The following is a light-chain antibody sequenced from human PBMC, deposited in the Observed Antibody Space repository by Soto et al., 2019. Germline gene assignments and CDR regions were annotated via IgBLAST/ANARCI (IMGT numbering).Light chain of an antibody. Sequence: EIVLTQSPATVSVSPGERASLSCRASQSVSSNLAWYQQSPGQAPRLLIYGASARATGVPARFSGSGSGTDFTLTISGLQSEDFALYYCQHYSSWPLTFGQGTKVEVK. CDR1: QSVSSN. CDR3: QHYSSWPLT. J-gene: IGKJ1*01. V-gene: IGKV3-15*01. CDR2: GAS.